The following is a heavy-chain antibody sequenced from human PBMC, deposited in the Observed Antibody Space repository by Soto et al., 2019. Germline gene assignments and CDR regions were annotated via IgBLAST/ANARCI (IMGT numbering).Heavy chain of an antibody. CDR1: GFTFSNAW. V-gene: IGHV3-15*01. CDR3: TTDEGSRYYYGSGAYHYGMDV. D-gene: IGHD3-10*01. J-gene: IGHJ6*02. Sequence: DVQLVESGGGLVKPGGSLSLSCAASGFTFSNAWMSWVRQAPGKGLEWVGRIKSKSDGGTTEKAEPGEGRFTISRDDSKNTLNMQMNSLKTEDTVVYYGTTDEGSRYYYGSGAYHYGMDVWGQGTTVTVSS. CDR2: IKSKSDGGTT.